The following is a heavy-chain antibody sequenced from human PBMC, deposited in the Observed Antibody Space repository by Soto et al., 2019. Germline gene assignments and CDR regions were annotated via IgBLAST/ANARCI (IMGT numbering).Heavy chain of an antibody. Sequence: SETLSLTCTVSGGSISSYYWSWIRQPPGKGLEWIGYMYNTGSTIYNPSLKSRVTKSVDTSKNQFSLKLNSVTAADTAVYYCARDLWGYCGADCYPLDVWGQGTTVTVS. CDR1: GGSISSYY. CDR2: MYNTGST. V-gene: IGHV4-59*01. CDR3: ARDLWGYCGADCYPLDV. J-gene: IGHJ6*02. D-gene: IGHD2-21*02.